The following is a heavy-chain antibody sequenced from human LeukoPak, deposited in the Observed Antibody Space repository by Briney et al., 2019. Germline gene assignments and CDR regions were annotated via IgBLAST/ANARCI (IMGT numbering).Heavy chain of an antibody. D-gene: IGHD3-22*01. Sequence: ASETLSLTCTVSGGSISSSSYYWGWIRQPPGKGLEWIGSIYYSGSTYYNPSLKSRVTISVDTSKNQFSLKLSSVTAADTAVYYGVRPVHYYDSSGYYFDYWGQGTLVTVSS. CDR2: IYYSGST. CDR3: VRPVHYYDSSGYYFDY. V-gene: IGHV4-39*01. CDR1: GGSISSSSYY. J-gene: IGHJ4*02.